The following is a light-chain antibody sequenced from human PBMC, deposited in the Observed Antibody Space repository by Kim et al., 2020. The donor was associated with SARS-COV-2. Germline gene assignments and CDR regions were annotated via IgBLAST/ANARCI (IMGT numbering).Light chain of an antibody. J-gene: IGKJ3*01. V-gene: IGKV1-39*01. CDR3: QQSYSMPFT. Sequence: PSVGDSVTITCRASHSIISYLNWYQQKPGKAPKLLIYAASSLHSGVPSRFSGSGSGTDFTLSISGVQPEDFATYYCQQSYSMPFTFGPGTKVDIK. CDR1: HSIISY. CDR2: AAS.